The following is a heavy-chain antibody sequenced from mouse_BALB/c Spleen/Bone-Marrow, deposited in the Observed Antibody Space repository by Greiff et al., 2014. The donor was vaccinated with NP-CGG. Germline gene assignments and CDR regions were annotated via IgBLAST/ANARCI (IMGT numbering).Heavy chain of an antibody. J-gene: IGHJ2*01. CDR3: ARMITTRGFDY. V-gene: IGHV1S81*02. CDR1: GYTFTRYW. CDR2: LNPSNRHT. Sequence: VKLMESGAELLKPGTSVKLSCKASGYTFTRYWMHRVKQRPGQGLEWIGELNPSNRHTNYNGKFKNKATVTVDKSSSTAYMQLSSLTSEDSAVYYCARMITTRGFDYWGQGTTLTVSS. D-gene: IGHD2-4*01.